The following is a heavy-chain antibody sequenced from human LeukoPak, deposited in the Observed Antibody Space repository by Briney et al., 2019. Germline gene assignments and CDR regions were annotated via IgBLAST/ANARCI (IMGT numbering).Heavy chain of an antibody. CDR2: ISGSGGST. D-gene: IGHD2-2*01. CDR3: AKGLLVVVVKMWGDDAFDI. J-gene: IGHJ3*02. Sequence: SGGSLRLSCAASGFTFSSYAMSWVRQAPGKGLEWVSAISGSGGSTYYADSVKGRFTTSRDNSKNTLYLQMNSLRAEDTAVYYCAKGLLVVVVKMWGDDAFDIWGQGTMVTVSS. V-gene: IGHV3-23*01. CDR1: GFTFSSYA.